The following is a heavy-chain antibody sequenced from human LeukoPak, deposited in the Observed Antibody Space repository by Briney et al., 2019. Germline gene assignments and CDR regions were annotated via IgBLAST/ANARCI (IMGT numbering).Heavy chain of an antibody. J-gene: IGHJ4*02. D-gene: IGHD6-19*01. CDR2: ISSSSSYI. CDR3: ARDLDPHDQYSSGWYDY. V-gene: IGHV3-21*01. CDR1: GFTFSSYS. Sequence: GGSLRLSCAASGFTFSSYSMNWVRQAPGKGLEWVSSISSSSSYIYYADSVKGRFTISRDNAKNSLYLQMNSLRAEDTAVYYCARDLDPHDQYSSGWYDYWGQGTLVTVSS.